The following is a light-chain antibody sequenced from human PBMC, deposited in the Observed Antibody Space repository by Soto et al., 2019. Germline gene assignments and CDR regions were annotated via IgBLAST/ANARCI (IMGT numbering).Light chain of an antibody. CDR2: KAS. CDR1: QSISTW. CDR3: QQYYSYWT. V-gene: IGKV1-5*03. J-gene: IGKJ1*01. Sequence: DIQMTQSPSTLSASVGDRVTITCRASQSISTWLAWYQQKPGKAPKLLIQKASSLESGVPSRFSGSGSGTEFTLTISSLQPDDFATYYCQQYYSYWTFGQGTKVEI.